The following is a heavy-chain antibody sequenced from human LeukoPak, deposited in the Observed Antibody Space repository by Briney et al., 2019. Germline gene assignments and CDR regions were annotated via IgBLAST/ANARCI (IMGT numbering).Heavy chain of an antibody. CDR1: GFTFSNAW. CDR3: TTVYYYDSSGYYRRIDY. CDR2: IKSKTDGGTT. D-gene: IGHD3-22*01. V-gene: IGHV3-15*01. Sequence: GGSLRLSCAASGFTFSNAWMSWVRQAPGKGLEWVGRIKSKTDGGTTDYAAPVKGRFTISRDDSKNTLYPQMNSLKTEDTAVYYCTTVYYYDSSGYYRRIDYWGQGTLVTVSS. J-gene: IGHJ4*02.